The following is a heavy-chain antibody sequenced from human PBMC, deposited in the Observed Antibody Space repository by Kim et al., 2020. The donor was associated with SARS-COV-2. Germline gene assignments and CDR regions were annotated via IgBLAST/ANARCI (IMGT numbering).Heavy chain of an antibody. CDR3: AREVSGYDPNYYYYMDV. J-gene: IGHJ6*03. CDR1: GFTFSSYS. V-gene: IGHV3-21*01. D-gene: IGHD5-12*01. CDR2: ISSSSSYI. Sequence: GGSLRLSCAASGFTFSSYSMNWVRQAPGKGLEWVSSISSSSSYIYYADSVKGRFTISRDNAKNSLYLQMNSLRAEDTAVYYCAREVSGYDPNYYYYMDVWGKGTTVTVSS.